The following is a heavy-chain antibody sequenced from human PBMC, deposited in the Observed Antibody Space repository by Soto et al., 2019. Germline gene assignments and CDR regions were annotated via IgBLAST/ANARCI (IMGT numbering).Heavy chain of an antibody. Sequence: QITLKEAGPTLVKPTETLTLTCTFSGFSFTTTRMGLGWTRQPPGKALECLAIIYWDGESRYNPLLRRRLTLTEDTSKNQVVLTMTNMDPKDTATYYCAHRDSTGTTTYFDSWGQGIPVTVAS. D-gene: IGHD1-1*01. J-gene: IGHJ4*02. CDR1: GFSFTTTRMG. V-gene: IGHV2-5*02. CDR2: IYWDGES. CDR3: AHRDSTGTTTYFDS.